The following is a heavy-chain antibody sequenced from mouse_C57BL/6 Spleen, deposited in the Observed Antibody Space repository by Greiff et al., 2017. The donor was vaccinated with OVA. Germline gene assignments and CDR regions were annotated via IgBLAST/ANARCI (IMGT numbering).Heavy chain of an antibody. CDR2: INPGSGGT. CDR1: GYAFTNYL. CDR3: ARYDYYARDD. V-gene: IGHV1-54*01. Sequence: QVQLQQSGAELVRPGPSVKVSCKASGYAFTNYLIAWVKQRPGQGLEWIGVINPGSGGTNYNEKFKGKATLTADKSSSTAYMQLSSLTSGDSAVYFCARYDYYARDDWGQGTSVTVSS. J-gene: IGHJ4*01.